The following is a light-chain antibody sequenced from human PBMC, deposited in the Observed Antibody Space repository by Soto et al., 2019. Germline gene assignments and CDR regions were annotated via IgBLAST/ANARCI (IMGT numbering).Light chain of an antibody. J-gene: IGLJ1*01. CDR3: SSYSRSINYV. CDR1: NNDIGGYIY. CDR2: EVN. V-gene: IGLV2-8*01. Sequence: QSVLAQPPSASGSPGQSVAISCTGTNNDIGGYIYVSWYQQLPGKAPKLMIYEVNKRPSGIPDRFSGSKSGNTASLTVSGLKHEDEAEYFCSSYSRSINYVFGTGTKVTVL.